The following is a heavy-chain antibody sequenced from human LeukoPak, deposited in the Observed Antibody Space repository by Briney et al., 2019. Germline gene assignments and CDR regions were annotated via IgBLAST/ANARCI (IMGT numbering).Heavy chain of an antibody. V-gene: IGHV3-66*02. Sequence: GGSLRLSCVASEFTVSSNYMNWVRQAPGKGLEWVSFIYTSGSTCYADSVRGRFTISRDNSKNTLYLEMNSLRAEDTAVYYCARVGTTVSTNYYGMDVWGQGTTVTVSS. CDR2: IYTSGST. D-gene: IGHD4-11*01. CDR1: EFTVSSNY. J-gene: IGHJ6*02. CDR3: ARVGTTVSTNYYGMDV.